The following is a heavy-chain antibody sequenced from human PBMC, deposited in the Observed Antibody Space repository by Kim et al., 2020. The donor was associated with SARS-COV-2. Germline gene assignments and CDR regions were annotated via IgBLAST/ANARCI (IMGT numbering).Heavy chain of an antibody. V-gene: IGHV3-30-3*01. D-gene: IGHD6-6*01. Sequence: GGSLRLSCAASGFTFSSYAIHWVRQAPGKGLEWVAVISYVGSNKYYADSVKGRFTISRKNSKKTLYLQMNSLRAEDTAVYYCARSIAGSYYYGMDVWGQGTTVTVSS. CDR1: GFTFSSYA. CDR2: ISYVGSNK. CDR3: ARSIAGSYYYGMDV. J-gene: IGHJ6*02.